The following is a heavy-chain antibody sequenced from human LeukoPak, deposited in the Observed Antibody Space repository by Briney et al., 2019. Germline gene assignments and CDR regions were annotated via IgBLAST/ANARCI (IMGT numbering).Heavy chain of an antibody. D-gene: IGHD3-3*01. CDR2: IYYSGST. J-gene: IGHJ4*02. CDR1: GGSVRTSSYY. Sequence: SETLSLTCTVSGGSVRTSSYYWGWLRRPPGKGLEWIGSIYYSGSTYYNPSLKSRVTISADTSKNQFSLKLNSVTAADTAVYYCARRPSIFGGVVTYYFDYWGQGTLVTVSS. V-gene: IGHV4-39*01. CDR3: ARRPSIFGGVVTYYFDY.